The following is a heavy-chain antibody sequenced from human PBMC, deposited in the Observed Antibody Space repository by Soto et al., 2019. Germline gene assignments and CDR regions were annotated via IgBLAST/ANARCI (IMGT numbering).Heavy chain of an antibody. D-gene: IGHD3-10*01. CDR3: AKEGRGGREASFDW. J-gene: IGHJ4*02. CDR2: IKPDSGFI. Sequence: GASVKVSCKVSGYSFTDYHIHWVRQAPGQGLEWMGCIKPDSGFINYAQKFQGWVTMTRDLSIRTIYMEMNGLKSDDTGVYYCAKEGRGGREASFDWRGKGTLVTVSS. CDR1: GYSFTDYH. V-gene: IGHV1-2*04.